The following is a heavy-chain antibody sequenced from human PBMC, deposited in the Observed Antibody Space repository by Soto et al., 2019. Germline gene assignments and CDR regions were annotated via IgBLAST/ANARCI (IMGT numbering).Heavy chain of an antibody. Sequence: GGSLRLSCAASGFTFSSYAMSWVRQAPGKGLEWVSAISGSGGSTYYADSVKGRFTISRDNSKNTLYLQMNSLRAEDTAVYYFANRDSRIVYDIWGAQNLFDTWGQGTWVTVSP. V-gene: IGHV3-23*01. CDR1: GFTFSSYA. CDR2: ISGSGGST. CDR3: ANRDSRIVYDIWGAQNLFDT. J-gene: IGHJ5*02. D-gene: IGHD2-8*01.